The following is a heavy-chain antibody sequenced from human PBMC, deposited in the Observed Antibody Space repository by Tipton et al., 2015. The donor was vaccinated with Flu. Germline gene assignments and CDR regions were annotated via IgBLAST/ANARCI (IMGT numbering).Heavy chain of an antibody. V-gene: IGHV4-39*07. Sequence: LSLTCTVSGDSISTTIYYWGWVRQPPGKGLEWIGSIYYSGTTYYNPSLKSRVTISVDSSKNEFSLTLASLTAADTAVYYCARDLWNDRRAYYYYGVDVWGQGTTVTVSS. D-gene: IGHD1-1*01. J-gene: IGHJ6*02. CDR3: ARDLWNDRRAYYYYGVDV. CDR2: IYYSGTT. CDR1: GDSISTTIYY.